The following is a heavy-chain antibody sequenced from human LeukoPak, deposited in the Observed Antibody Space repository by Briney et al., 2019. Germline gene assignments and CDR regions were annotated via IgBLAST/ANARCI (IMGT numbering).Heavy chain of an antibody. D-gene: IGHD6-6*01. Sequence: GGSLRLSCAASGFTFSSYAMSWVRQAPGKGLGWVSAISVSGGSTYYADSVKGRFTLSRDNAKNTLYLQMNSLRAEDTAVYYCAKECEYSSSSYYFDYWGQGTLVTVSS. CDR2: ISVSGGST. CDR1: GFTFSSYA. CDR3: AKECEYSSSSYYFDY. V-gene: IGHV3-23*01. J-gene: IGHJ4*02.